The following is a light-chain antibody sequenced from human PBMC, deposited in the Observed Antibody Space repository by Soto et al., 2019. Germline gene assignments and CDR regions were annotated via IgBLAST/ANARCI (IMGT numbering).Light chain of an antibody. V-gene: IGLV1-40*01. CDR1: NSNLGAGYD. CDR2: GNR. CDR3: QSYDMRLNNHV. Sequence: QAVVTQPPSVSGAPGQRVTISCTGNNSNLGAGYDVHWYQQLPGAAPKLVIFGNRNRPSGVPERFSGSRSGTSASLAITGRQADDEADYYCQSYDMRLNNHVFGTGTKLTVL. J-gene: IGLJ1*01.